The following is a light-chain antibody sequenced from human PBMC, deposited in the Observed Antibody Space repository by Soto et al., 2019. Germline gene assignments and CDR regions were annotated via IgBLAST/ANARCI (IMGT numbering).Light chain of an antibody. CDR2: DAS. CDR3: QLALT. J-gene: IGKJ4*01. V-gene: IGKV1-5*01. Sequence: DIQMTQSPSTLSASVGDRVTITCRASQSISSWLAWYQQKPGKAPKLLIYDASSLASGVPSRFSGSGSGTEFTLPLPSVQADDFATYYNQLALTFGGGTKVEIK. CDR1: QSISSW.